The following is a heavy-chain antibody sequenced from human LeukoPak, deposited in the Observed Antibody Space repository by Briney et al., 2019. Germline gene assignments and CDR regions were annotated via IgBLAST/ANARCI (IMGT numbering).Heavy chain of an antibody. CDR2: IYTSGST. Sequence: SETLSLTCTVSGGSIGSYYWSWIRQPAGKGLEWIGRIYTSGSTNYNPSLKSRVTMSVDTSKNQFSLKLSSVTAADTAVYYCARSDLVGAKGGYDYWGQGTLVTVSS. CDR3: ARSDLVGAKGGYDY. D-gene: IGHD1-26*01. J-gene: IGHJ4*02. V-gene: IGHV4-4*07. CDR1: GGSIGSYY.